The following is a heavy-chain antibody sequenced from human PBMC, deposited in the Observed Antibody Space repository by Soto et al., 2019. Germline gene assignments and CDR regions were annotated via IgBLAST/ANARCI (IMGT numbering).Heavy chain of an antibody. CDR3: AKDRTVAARNFDY. D-gene: IGHD6-6*01. Sequence: EVQLLESGGGLVQPGGSLRLSCAASGFAFSNYAMHWVRQAPGKGLEWVSSISTSIDATYYADSVKGRFTISRDDSKNTLYLQKNSLRAEDSAVYYCAKDRTVAARNFDYWGQGTQVTVSS. J-gene: IGHJ4*02. CDR1: GFAFSNYA. CDR2: ISTSIDAT. V-gene: IGHV3-23*01.